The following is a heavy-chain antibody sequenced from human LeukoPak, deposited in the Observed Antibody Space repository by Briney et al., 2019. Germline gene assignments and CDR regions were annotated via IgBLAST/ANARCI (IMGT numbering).Heavy chain of an antibody. CDR1: GGSFSGYY. Sequence: SETLSLTCAVYGGSFSGYYWSWIRQPPGKGLEWIGEINHSGSTNYNPSLKSRVTISVDTSKNQFSLKLSSVTAADTAVYYCARSVSITGTFRWGKYFQHWGQGTLVTVSS. V-gene: IGHV4-34*01. CDR2: INHSGST. CDR3: ARSVSITGTFRWGKYFQH. D-gene: IGHD1-7*01. J-gene: IGHJ1*01.